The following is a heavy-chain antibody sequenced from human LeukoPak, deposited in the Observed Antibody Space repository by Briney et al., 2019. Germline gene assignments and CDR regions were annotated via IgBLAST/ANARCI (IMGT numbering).Heavy chain of an antibody. J-gene: IGHJ4*02. CDR1: GFTFSNAW. V-gene: IGHV4-4*02. Sequence: GSLRLSCAASGFTFSNAWMNWVRQPPGKGLEWIGEILHSGSTNYNPSLKSRVNMSVDKSKNQFSLKLSSVTAADTAVYYCASTRPITGQDYWGQGTLVTVSS. CDR2: ILHSGST. CDR3: ASTRPITGQDY. D-gene: IGHD3-16*01.